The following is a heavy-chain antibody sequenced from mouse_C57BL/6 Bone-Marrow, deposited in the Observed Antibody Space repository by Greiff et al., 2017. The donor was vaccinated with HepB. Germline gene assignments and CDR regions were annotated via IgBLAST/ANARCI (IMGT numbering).Heavy chain of an antibody. CDR1: GFTFSSYA. CDR2: ISDGGSYT. CDR3: AREDYSNLAWFAY. D-gene: IGHD2-5*01. V-gene: IGHV5-4*01. J-gene: IGHJ3*01. Sequence: EVQLVESGGGLVKPGGSLKLSCAASGFTFSSYAMSWVRQTPEKRLEWVATISDGGSYTYYPANVKGRFTISRDNAKNNLYLQMSHLKSEDTAMYYCAREDYSNLAWFAYWGQGTRVTVSA.